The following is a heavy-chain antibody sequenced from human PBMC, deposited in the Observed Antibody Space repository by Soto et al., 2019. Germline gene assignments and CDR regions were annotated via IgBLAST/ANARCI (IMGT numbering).Heavy chain of an antibody. CDR2: IWYDGSNK. V-gene: IGHV3-33*01. CDR3: ARSSPRYGDYFYFDY. D-gene: IGHD4-17*01. Sequence: QVQLVESGGGVVQPGRSLRLSCAASGFTFSSYGMHWVRQAPGKGLEWVAVIWYDGSNKYYADSVKGRFTISRDNSKNTLYLQMNSLRAEDTAVYYCARSSPRYGDYFYFDYWGQGTLVTVSS. CDR1: GFTFSSYG. J-gene: IGHJ4*02.